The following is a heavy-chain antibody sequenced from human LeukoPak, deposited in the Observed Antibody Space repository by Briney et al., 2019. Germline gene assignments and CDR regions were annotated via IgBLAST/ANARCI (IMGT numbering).Heavy chain of an antibody. CDR1: GFIFSKYG. J-gene: IGHJ4*02. D-gene: IGHD3-3*01. CDR3: AKRWSGYLGDY. Sequence: GGSPRLSCGASGFIFSKYGMHWVRQAPGKGLEWVAFIRYDGSNKYYADSVKGRFTISRDNSKNTLYLQMNSLRVEDTAVYYCAKRWSGYLGDYWGQGTLVTVSS. V-gene: IGHV3-30*02. CDR2: IRYDGSNK.